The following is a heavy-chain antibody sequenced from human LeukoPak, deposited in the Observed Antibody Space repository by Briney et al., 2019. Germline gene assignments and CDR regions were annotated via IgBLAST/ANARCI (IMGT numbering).Heavy chain of an antibody. CDR2: ISYDGSNK. CDR1: GFTFSSYA. J-gene: IGHJ6*03. D-gene: IGHD6-6*01. Sequence: GGSLRVSCAASGFTFSSYAMHWVRQAPGKGLEWVAVISYDGSNKYYADSVKGRFTISRDNSKNTLYLQMNSLRDEDTAVYYCARPARPYYYYYYMDVWGKGTTVTVSS. V-gene: IGHV3-30*04. CDR3: ARPARPYYYYYYMDV.